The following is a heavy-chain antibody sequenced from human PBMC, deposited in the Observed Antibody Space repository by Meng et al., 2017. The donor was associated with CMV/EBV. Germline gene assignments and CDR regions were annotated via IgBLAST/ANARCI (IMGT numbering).Heavy chain of an antibody. J-gene: IGHJ4*02. CDR3: AKGLWLYSGIATGGY. CDR2: ISGSGGST. V-gene: IGHV3-23*01. Sequence: GESLKISCAASGFTFSSYAMSWVRQAPGKGLEWVSAISGSGGSTYYADSVKGRFTISRDNSKNTLYLQMNSLGAEDTAVYYCAKGLWLYSGIATGGYWGQGTLVTVSS. D-gene: IGHD1-26*01. CDR1: GFTFSSYA.